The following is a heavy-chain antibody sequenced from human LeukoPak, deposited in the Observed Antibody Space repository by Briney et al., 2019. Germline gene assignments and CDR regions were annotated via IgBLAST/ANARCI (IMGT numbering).Heavy chain of an antibody. CDR2: ICYSGST. CDR1: GGSISSYY. J-gene: IGHJ4*02. V-gene: IGHV4-59*01. CDR3: ARVGNKYCSGGSCYPDLFDY. D-gene: IGHD2-15*01. Sequence: SETLSLTCTVSGGSISSYYWSWIRQPPGKGLEWIGYICYSGSTNYNPSLKSRVTISVDTSKNQFSLKLSSVTAADTAVYYCARVGNKYCSGGSCYPDLFDYWGQGTLVTVSS.